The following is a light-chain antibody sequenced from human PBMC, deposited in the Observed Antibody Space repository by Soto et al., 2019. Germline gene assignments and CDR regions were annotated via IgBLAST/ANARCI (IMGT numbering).Light chain of an antibody. V-gene: IGKV3-20*01. CDR3: PQYGSSPPYT. Sequence: EIVLTQSPGTLGLSPGERATLSCRASQSIASTYLAWYQQKPGQAPMLLIYGASSRATGIPDRFSGSGYGTNSTLTISRLEPEDFAVYYCPQYGSSPPYTFGQGTKLEIK. CDR2: GAS. J-gene: IGKJ2*01. CDR1: QSIASTY.